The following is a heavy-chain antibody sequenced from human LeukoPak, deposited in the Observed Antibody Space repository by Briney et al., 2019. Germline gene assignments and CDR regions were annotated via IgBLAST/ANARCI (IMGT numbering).Heavy chain of an antibody. D-gene: IGHD3-3*01. Sequence: GASAKVSCKASGYTFTSYDINWVRQATGQGLEWMGWMNPNSGNTGYAQKFQGRVTMTRNTSISTAYMVLSSLRSEDTAVYYCARGRSYSLRIFGVGPSHNWFDPWGQGTLVTVSS. CDR3: ARGRSYSLRIFGVGPSHNWFDP. CDR2: MNPNSGNT. CDR1: GYTFTSYD. V-gene: IGHV1-8*01. J-gene: IGHJ5*02.